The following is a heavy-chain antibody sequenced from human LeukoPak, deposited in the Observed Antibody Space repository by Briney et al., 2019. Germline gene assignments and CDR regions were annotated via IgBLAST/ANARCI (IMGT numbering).Heavy chain of an antibody. V-gene: IGHV4-34*01. D-gene: IGHD7-27*01. CDR2: INHSGST. CDR3: ARVRATGAHDY. CDR1: GGSFSGYY. Sequence: PSETLSLTCAVHGGSFSGYYWSWIRQPPGKGLEWIGEINHSGSTDYNPSLKSRVTISVDTSKNQFSLKLSSVTAADTAVYYCARVRATGAHDYWGQGTLVTVSS. J-gene: IGHJ4*02.